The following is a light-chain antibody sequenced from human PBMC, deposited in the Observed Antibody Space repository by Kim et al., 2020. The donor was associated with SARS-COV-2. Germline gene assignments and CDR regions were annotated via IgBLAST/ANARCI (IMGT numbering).Light chain of an antibody. J-gene: IGLJ3*02. CDR1: SSNIGAKT. Sequence: QSVLTQPPSASGAPGQRVSISCSGSSSNIGAKTVNWYQQVPGTAPKLLIYSNDRRPPGVPDRFSGSKSGSSASLAISGLQSLDEAQYYCAAWDDTLGGPVFGGGTKLTVL. CDR3: AAWDDTLGGPV. CDR2: SND. V-gene: IGLV1-44*01.